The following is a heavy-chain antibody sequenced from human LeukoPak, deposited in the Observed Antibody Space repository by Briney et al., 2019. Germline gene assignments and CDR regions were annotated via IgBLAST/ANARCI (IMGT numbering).Heavy chain of an antibody. J-gene: IGHJ4*02. Sequence: PSETLSLTCAVYGGSFSGYYWSWIRQPPGKGLEWIGEINHSGSTNYNPSLKSRVTISVDTSKNQCSLKLSSVTAADTAVYYCARGRQVKKIAARPLDYWGQGTLVTVSS. D-gene: IGHD6-6*01. V-gene: IGHV4-34*01. CDR2: INHSGST. CDR3: ARGRQVKKIAARPLDY. CDR1: GGSFSGYY.